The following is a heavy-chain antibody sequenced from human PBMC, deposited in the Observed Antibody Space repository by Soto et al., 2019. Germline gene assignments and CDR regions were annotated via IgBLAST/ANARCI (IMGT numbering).Heavy chain of an antibody. CDR3: ASLTYTVTKRGV. J-gene: IGHJ4*02. V-gene: IGHV3-53*01. CDR2: IYSGGST. CDR1: GFTVSSNY. D-gene: IGHD4-17*01. Sequence: LVESGGGLIQPGGSLRLSCAASGFTVSSNYMSWVRQAPGKGLEWVSVIYSGGSTYYADSVKGRFTISRDNSKNTVYLQMNSLRAEDTAVYYCASLTYTVTKRGVWGQGTLVTVSS.